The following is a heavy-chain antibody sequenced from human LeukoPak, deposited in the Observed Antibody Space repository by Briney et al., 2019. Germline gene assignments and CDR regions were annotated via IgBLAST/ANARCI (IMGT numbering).Heavy chain of an antibody. J-gene: IGHJ6*02. CDR1: GYSFTNYW. CDR2: IDPSDSYT. CDR3: ARRGFYFYGLDV. Sequence: GASLKISSKGSGYSFTNYWVSWVRQMPGEGLEWMGRIDPSDSYTNYSPSFQGHVTISADKSISTAYLQWSSLKASDTAMYYCARRGFYFYGLDVWGQGTTVTASS. V-gene: IGHV5-10-1*01.